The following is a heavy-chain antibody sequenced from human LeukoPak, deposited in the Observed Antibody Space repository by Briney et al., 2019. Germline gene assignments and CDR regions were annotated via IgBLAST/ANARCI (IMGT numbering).Heavy chain of an antibody. CDR1: GFTLSDYY. CDR3: ARDYYYYMDV. Sequence: GGSLRLSCAASGFTLSDYYMSWIRQAPGKGLEWVANIKGDGSEKYYVDSVKGRFTISRDNAKNSLYLQMNSLRAEDTAVYYCARDYYYYMDVWGKGTTVTVSS. J-gene: IGHJ6*03. CDR2: IKGDGSEK. V-gene: IGHV3-7*01.